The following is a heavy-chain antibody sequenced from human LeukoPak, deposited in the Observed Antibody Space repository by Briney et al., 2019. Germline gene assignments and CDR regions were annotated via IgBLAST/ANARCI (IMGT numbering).Heavy chain of an antibody. Sequence: PSQTLSLTCTVSGGSISNYYWSWIRQPAGNGLEWIGRIYTSGSTNYNPSLKSRVTMSVDTSKNQFSLKLNSVTAADTAVYYCASGYTSTWYLVLAYWGQGTLVTVSS. V-gene: IGHV4-4*07. CDR1: GGSISNYY. J-gene: IGHJ1*01. CDR2: IYTSGST. CDR3: ASGYTSTWYLVLAY. D-gene: IGHD6-13*01.